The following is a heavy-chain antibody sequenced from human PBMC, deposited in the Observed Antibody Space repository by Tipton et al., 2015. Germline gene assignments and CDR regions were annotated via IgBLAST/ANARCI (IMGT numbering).Heavy chain of an antibody. D-gene: IGHD2-21*02. CDR3: ARQRDDYFDL. V-gene: IGHV5-51*01. Sequence: VQLMQSGAEVKKPGESLRISCKASGYTFTNYWIGWVRQMPGKGLEWMGIIYPGDSDARVSPSFQGQVTISADKSISTAYLQWSSLRASDSAMFYCARQRDDYFDLWGQGTLVTVSS. CDR1: GYTFTNYW. CDR2: IYPGDSDA. J-gene: IGHJ4*02.